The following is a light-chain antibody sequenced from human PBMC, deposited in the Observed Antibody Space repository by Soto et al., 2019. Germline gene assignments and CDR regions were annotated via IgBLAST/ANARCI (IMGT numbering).Light chain of an antibody. J-gene: IGLJ3*02. CDR2: EVT. CDR1: SSDVGSYNY. CDR3: SSYAGSNNLWV. Sequence: QTVVTQPPSASGSPGQSVTISCTGTSSDVGSYNYVSWYQQHPGKAPKLMIYEVTKRPSGVPDRFSGSKSGNTASLTVSGLQAEDEADYYCSSYAGSNNLWVFGGGTKLTVL. V-gene: IGLV2-8*01.